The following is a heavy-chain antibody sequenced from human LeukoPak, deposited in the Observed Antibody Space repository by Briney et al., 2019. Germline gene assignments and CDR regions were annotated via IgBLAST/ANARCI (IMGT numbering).Heavy chain of an antibody. CDR1: GFTFSTYA. CDR2: ITTGDGNT. J-gene: IGHJ4*02. Sequence: GGSLRLSCATSGFTFSTYAMSWARQAPGKGLKWVSTITTGDGNTYYADSVKGRFTVSRDDSKNTLYLQMNSLRAEDTAVYYCAKDGGLWVSAHWGDSWGRGTLVTVSS. CDR3: AKDGGLWVSAHWGDS. D-gene: IGHD7-27*01. V-gene: IGHV3-23*01.